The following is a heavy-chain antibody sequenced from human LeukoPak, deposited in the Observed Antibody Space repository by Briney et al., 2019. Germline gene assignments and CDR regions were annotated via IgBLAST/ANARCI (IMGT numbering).Heavy chain of an antibody. J-gene: IGHJ4*02. Sequence: PSETLSLTCAVYGGSFSGYYWSWIRQPPGKGLEWIGEINHSGSTNYNPSLKSRVTISVDTSKNQFSLKLSSVTAADTAVYYCARHLRVAGYYDYVWGSYRYTGPLFDYWGQGTLVTVSS. CDR1: GGSFSGYY. CDR3: ARHLRVAGYYDYVWGSYRYTGPLFDY. D-gene: IGHD3-16*02. CDR2: INHSGST. V-gene: IGHV4-34*01.